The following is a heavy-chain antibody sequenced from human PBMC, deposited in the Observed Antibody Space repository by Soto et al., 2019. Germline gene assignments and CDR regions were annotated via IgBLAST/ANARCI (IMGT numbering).Heavy chain of an antibody. CDR2: ISGSGGGT. J-gene: IGHJ6*02. CDR3: AKGESNYGPGYYYYGMDV. CDR1: GFTFSSYA. D-gene: IGHD4-4*01. V-gene: IGHV3-23*01. Sequence: GGSLRLSCAASGFTFSSYAMSWVRQAPGKGLEWVSAISGSGGGTYYADSVKGRFTISRDNSKNTLYLQMNSLRAEDTAIYYCAKGESNYGPGYYYYGMDVWGQGTTVTVSS.